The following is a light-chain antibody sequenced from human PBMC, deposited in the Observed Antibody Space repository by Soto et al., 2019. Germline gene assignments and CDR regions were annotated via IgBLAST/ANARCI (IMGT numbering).Light chain of an antibody. J-gene: IGLJ2*01. Sequence: QSALTQPPSASGSPGQSVTISCTGTSSDVGGYNSVSWYPQHPGKVPRLMIYEVSKRPSGVPDRFSGSKSVNTASLTVSGLQAEDEADYYCSSYAGSNNVVFGGGTKVTVL. V-gene: IGLV2-8*01. CDR3: SSYAGSNNVV. CDR2: EVS. CDR1: SSDVGGYNS.